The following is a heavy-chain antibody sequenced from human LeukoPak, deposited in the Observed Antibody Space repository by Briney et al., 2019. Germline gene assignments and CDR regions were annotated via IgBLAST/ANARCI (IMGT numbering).Heavy chain of an antibody. CDR1: GFTFSSYA. CDR2: ISGSGGST. Sequence: GGSLRLSCAASGFTFSSYAMSWVRQAPGKGLEWVSGISGSGGSTYYADSVKGRFTISRDNAKNSLYLQMNSLRAEDTAVYYCARDYYGSGSYRYWGQGTLVTVSS. J-gene: IGHJ4*02. CDR3: ARDYYGSGSYRY. V-gene: IGHV3-23*01. D-gene: IGHD3-10*01.